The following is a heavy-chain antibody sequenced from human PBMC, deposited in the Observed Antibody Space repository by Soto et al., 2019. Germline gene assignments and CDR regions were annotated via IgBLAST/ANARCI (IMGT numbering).Heavy chain of an antibody. CDR2: VYYSRSG. J-gene: IGHJ4*02. CDR1: VDSFSTHY. Sequence: SETLSLTCTVSVDSFSTHYWTWIRQPPGEGLEWIGYVYYSRSGNYNPSLKSRVTISVDTSQNQFSLKLTSVTAADTAVYYGARRTRGDTAGFDYWGRGILVTVSS. CDR3: ARRTRGDTAGFDY. V-gene: IGHV4-59*08. D-gene: IGHD4-17*01.